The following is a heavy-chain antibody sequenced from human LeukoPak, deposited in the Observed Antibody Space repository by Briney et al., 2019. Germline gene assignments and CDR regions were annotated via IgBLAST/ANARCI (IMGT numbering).Heavy chain of an antibody. CDR3: ARRGVIRYYYYYYMDV. D-gene: IGHD3-16*02. Sequence: GASVKVSCKASGYTFTSYGISWVRQAPGQGLEWMGCISAYNGNTNYARKLQGRVTMTRDMSTSTVYMELSSLRSEDTAVYYCARRGVIRYYYYYYMDVWGKGTTVTVSS. J-gene: IGHJ6*03. CDR1: GYTFTSYG. V-gene: IGHV1-18*01. CDR2: ISAYNGNT.